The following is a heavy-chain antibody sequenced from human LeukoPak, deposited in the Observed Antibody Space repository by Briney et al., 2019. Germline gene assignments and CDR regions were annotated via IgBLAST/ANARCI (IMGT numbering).Heavy chain of an antibody. J-gene: IGHJ4*02. V-gene: IGHV3-53*01. CDR1: GFTVSNDY. CDR3: ARHQLGGYCDSTRCHTNFYY. CDR2: IYSTGAT. D-gene: IGHD2-2*02. Sequence: GGSLRLSCAASGFTVSNDYMSWVRQAPGKGLEWVSVIYSTGATYYADYAKGRFTISSDNSKSTLYLQMNSMRVEDTALYLCARHQLGGYCDSTRCHTNFYYWGQGTLVTVSS.